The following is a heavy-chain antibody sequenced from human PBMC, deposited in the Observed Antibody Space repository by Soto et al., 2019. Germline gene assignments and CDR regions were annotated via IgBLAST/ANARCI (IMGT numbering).Heavy chain of an antibody. V-gene: IGHV1-2*04. CDR1: GYTFTGYY. D-gene: IGHD3-16*01. Sequence: ASVKVSCKASGYTFTGYYMHWVRQAPGQGLEWMGWINPNSGGTNYAQKFQGWVTMTRDTSISTAYMELSRLRSDDTAVYYCARGRPLGGAIYGMDVWGQGTTVTVSS. CDR3: ARGRPLGGAIYGMDV. J-gene: IGHJ6*02. CDR2: INPNSGGT.